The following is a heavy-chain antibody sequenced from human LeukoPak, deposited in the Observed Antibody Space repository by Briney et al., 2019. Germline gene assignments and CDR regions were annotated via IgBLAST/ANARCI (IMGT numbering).Heavy chain of an antibody. CDR2: INHSGTT. V-gene: IGHV4-34*01. D-gene: IGHD3-16*02. CDR1: GGSFSDYY. CDR3: ASHYSSGSYRYTGSFDS. Sequence: SETLSLTCAVYGGSFSDYYWSWIRQPPGRGLEWIGEINHSGTTNYSPSLKSRVSISVDTSKNQFSLKLNSVTAADAAMYYCASHYSSGSYRYTGSFDSWGQGMLVNVSS. J-gene: IGHJ4*02.